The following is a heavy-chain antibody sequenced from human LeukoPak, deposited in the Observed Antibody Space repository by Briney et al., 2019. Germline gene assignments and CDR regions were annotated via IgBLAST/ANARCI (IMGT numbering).Heavy chain of an antibody. CDR2: INHSGTT. V-gene: IGHV4-34*01. D-gene: IGHD3-16*02. CDR1: GGSFSDYY. CDR3: ASHYSSGSYRYTGSFDS. Sequence: SETLSLTCAVYGGSFSDYYWSWIRQPPGRGLEWIGEINHSGTTNYSPSLKSRVSISVDTSKNQFSLKLNSVTAADAAMYYCASHYSSGSYRYTGSFDSWGQGMLVNVSS. J-gene: IGHJ4*02.